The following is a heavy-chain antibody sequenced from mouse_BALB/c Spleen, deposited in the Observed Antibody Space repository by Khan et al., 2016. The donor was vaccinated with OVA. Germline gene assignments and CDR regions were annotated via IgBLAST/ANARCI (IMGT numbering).Heavy chain of an antibody. CDR2: ISSGGGSFI. J-gene: IGHJ2*01. CDR1: GFTFSKFA. Sequence: EVELVESGGGLVKPGDSLKLSCAASGFTFSKFAMSWVRQTPEKRLEWVATISSGGGSFIYYQDSVKGRFTIFRDNAKNTLYLQMSRLRSEDTAMYYCSRVYFGYFDYWGQGTTLTVSS. CDR3: SRVYFGYFDY. V-gene: IGHV5-9-3*01. D-gene: IGHD1-1*01.